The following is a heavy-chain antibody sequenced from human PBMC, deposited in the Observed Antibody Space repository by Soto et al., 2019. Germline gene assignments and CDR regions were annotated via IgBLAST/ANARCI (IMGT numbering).Heavy chain of an antibody. V-gene: IGHV4-39*01. D-gene: IGHD2-15*01. CDR2: IYYSGST. Sequence: QLQLQESGPGLVKPSETLSLTCTVSGGSISSSSYYWGWIRQPPGKGVEWIGSIYYSGSTYYNPSLKSRVTISVDTSKNQFSLKLSSVTAADTAVYYCARHTPAISISDHWGQGTLVTVSS. CDR3: ARHTPAISISDH. J-gene: IGHJ4*02. CDR1: GGSISSSSYY.